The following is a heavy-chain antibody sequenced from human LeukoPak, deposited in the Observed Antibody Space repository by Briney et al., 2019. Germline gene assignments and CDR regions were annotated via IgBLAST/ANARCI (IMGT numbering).Heavy chain of an antibody. D-gene: IGHD3-9*01. CDR1: GYTFTGYY. Sequence: ASVKVSCKASGYTFTGYYMHWVRQAPGQGLEWMGWINPNSGGTNYAQKFQGRVTMTRDTSISTAYMELSRLRSDDTAVYYCARVYGYYDILTGAMNYYYYYMDVWGKGTTVTVSS. V-gene: IGHV1-2*02. CDR2: INPNSGGT. CDR3: ARVYGYYDILTGAMNYYYYYMDV. J-gene: IGHJ6*03.